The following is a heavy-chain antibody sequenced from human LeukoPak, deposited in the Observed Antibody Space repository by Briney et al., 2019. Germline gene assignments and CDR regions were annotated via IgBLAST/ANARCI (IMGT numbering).Heavy chain of an antibody. V-gene: IGHV1-24*01. D-gene: IGHD3-3*01. CDR3: ATAPQDDFWSGYPYYFDY. CDR1: GYTLTELS. J-gene: IGHJ4*02. CDR2: FDPEDGET. Sequence: ASVKVSCKVSGYTLTELSMHWVRQAPGKGLEWMGGFDPEDGETIHAQKFQGRVTMTEDTSTDTAYMELSSLRSEDTAVYYCATAPQDDFWSGYPYYFDYWGQGTLVTVSS.